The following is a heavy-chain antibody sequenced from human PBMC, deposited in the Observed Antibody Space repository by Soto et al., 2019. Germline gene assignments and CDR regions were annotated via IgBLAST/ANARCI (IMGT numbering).Heavy chain of an antibody. CDR3: ARKGRYCSSSNCYAWWFDP. Sequence: SETLSLTCAVYGGSFSGYYWSWFRQPPGKGLEWIGEINQSGSTNYNPSLKSRVTISVDKSKNQFSLKLSSVTAADTAVYYCARKGRYCSSSNCYAWWFDPWGKGTSVTVSS. V-gene: IGHV4-34*01. CDR2: INQSGST. D-gene: IGHD2-2*01. CDR1: GGSFSGYY. J-gene: IGHJ5*02.